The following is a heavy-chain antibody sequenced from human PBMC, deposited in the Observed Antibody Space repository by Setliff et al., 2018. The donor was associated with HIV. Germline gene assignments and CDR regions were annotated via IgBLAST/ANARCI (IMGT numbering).Heavy chain of an antibody. CDR1: GFTFSSYS. V-gene: IGHV3-23*01. D-gene: IGHD3-22*01. CDR2: VGCWGTCT. CDR3: AKGRSGYYNFDS. J-gene: IGHJ4*02. Sequence: GGSLRLSCAASGFTFSSYSMNWVRQAPGKGLEWVSTVGCWGTCTYYADSVKGRFTISRDNSKNTLYLQMNSLRVEDAAVYYCAKGRSGYYNFDSWGQGTLVTVSS.